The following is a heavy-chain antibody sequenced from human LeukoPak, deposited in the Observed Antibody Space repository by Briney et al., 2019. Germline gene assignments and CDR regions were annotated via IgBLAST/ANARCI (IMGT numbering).Heavy chain of an antibody. D-gene: IGHD6-13*01. CDR1: GGSISSGGYS. V-gene: IGHV4-31*03. CDR2: IYYSGST. J-gene: IGHJ3*02. CDR3: ARDLGLAAAGEKAFDI. Sequence: SQTLSLTCTVSGGSISSGGYSWSWIRQHPGKGLEWIGYIYYSGSTYYNPSLKSRVTISVDTSKNQFSLKLSSVTAADTAVYYCARDLGLAAAGEKAFDIWGQGTMVTVSS.